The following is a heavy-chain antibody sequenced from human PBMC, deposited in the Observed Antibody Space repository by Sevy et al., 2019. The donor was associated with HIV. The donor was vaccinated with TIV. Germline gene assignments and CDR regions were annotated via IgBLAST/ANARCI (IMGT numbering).Heavy chain of an antibody. V-gene: IGHV3-7*03. D-gene: IGHD2-2*01. Sequence: GGSLRLSCAASRVIFSDHWMTWVRQAPGKGLEWVANINQDGSDGHYVDSVKGRFTISRDNARQSVYLQMNSLRVEDTAVYYCARVDCGSITCQGRDPFDIWGQGTTVTVSS. CDR2: INQDGSDG. CDR3: ARVDCGSITCQGRDPFDI. J-gene: IGHJ3*02. CDR1: RVIFSDHW.